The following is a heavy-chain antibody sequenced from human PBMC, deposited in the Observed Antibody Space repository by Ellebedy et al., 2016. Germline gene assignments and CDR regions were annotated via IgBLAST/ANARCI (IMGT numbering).Heavy chain of an antibody. CDR3: ARGGHCSDGNCYLIDH. CDR2: ISYDGRNR. CDR1: GFTFSTTA. D-gene: IGHD2-15*01. J-gene: IGHJ4*02. V-gene: IGHV3-30*03. Sequence: GGSLRLSCAGSGFTFSTTAIHWVSQAPGKGLEWVAIISYDGRNRRYVDSVKGRFTISRDNSRNTGYLQMNSLRPEDTAMYYCARGGHCSDGNCYLIDHWGLGTLVTVS.